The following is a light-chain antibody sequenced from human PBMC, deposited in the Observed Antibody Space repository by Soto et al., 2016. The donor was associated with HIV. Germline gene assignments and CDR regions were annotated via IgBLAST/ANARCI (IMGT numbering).Light chain of an antibody. CDR3: QHYNTYMYS. CDR2: KAS. Sequence: DIQMTQFPSILSASVGDRVTITCRANESISSWLAWYQQKPGRAPKLLIYKASTLESGVPSRFSGSGSGTKFTLTISSLQPDDLGTYYCQHYNTYMYSFGQGTKLEI. V-gene: IGKV1-5*03. J-gene: IGKJ2*01. CDR1: ESISSW.